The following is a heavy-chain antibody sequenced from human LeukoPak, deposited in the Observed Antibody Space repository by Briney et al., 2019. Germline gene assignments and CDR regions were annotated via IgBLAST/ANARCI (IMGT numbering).Heavy chain of an antibody. Sequence: SEPLSLTCAVYGGSFSGYYWSWIRQPPGKGLEWIGEINHSGSTNYNPSLKSRVTISVDTSKNQFSLKLSSVTAADTAVYYCARVTLTFSDAFDIWGQGTMVTVSS. V-gene: IGHV4-34*01. D-gene: IGHD3-3*02. CDR2: INHSGST. J-gene: IGHJ3*02. CDR3: ARVTLTFSDAFDI. CDR1: GGSFSGYY.